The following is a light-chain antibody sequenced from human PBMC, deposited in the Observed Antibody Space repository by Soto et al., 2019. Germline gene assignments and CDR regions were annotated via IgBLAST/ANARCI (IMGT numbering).Light chain of an antibody. Sequence: EIVLTQSPGTLSLSPGERATLSCRASQSVRSSYLAWYRQKPGQPPRLLIFGASNRATGIPDRFSGSESGTDFTLTISRLEPEDFAVYYCQQYESSPYTFGQGTRLEIK. CDR3: QQYESSPYT. V-gene: IGKV3-20*01. J-gene: IGKJ2*01. CDR2: GAS. CDR1: QSVRSSY.